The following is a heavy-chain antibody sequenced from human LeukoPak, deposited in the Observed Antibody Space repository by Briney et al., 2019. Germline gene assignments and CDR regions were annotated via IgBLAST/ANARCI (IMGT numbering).Heavy chain of an antibody. CDR1: GYTFTSYG. J-gene: IGHJ4*02. CDR2: ISAYNGNT. Sequence: ASVKVSCKASGYTFTSYGISWVRQAPGQGLEWMGWISAYNGNTNYAQKLQGRVTMTPDTSTSTAYMELRSLRSDDTAVYYCARDCSSTSCYINLDYWGQGTLVTVSS. CDR3: ARDCSSTSCYINLDY. D-gene: IGHD2-2*02. V-gene: IGHV1-18*01.